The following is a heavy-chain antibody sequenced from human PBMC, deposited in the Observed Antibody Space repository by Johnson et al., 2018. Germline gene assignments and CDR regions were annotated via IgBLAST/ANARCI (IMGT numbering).Heavy chain of an antibody. CDR1: GFTFDDYA. D-gene: IGHD1-14*01. CDR2: ISWNSGSI. V-gene: IGHV3-9*01. Sequence: VQLVESGGGLVQPGRSLRLSCAASGFTFDDYAMHWVRQAPGKGLEWVSGISWNSGSIGYADSVTGRFTISRDNAKNSLYLKMNSLRAEEPALYYCEKDSKSGNAGAGGYLQHWGQGTLVTVSS. CDR3: EKDSKSGNAGAGGYLQH. J-gene: IGHJ1*01.